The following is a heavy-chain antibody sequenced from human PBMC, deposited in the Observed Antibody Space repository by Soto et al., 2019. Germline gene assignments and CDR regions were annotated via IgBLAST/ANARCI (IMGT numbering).Heavy chain of an antibody. J-gene: IGHJ4*02. CDR1: GFTFSSYA. V-gene: IGHV3-30-3*01. D-gene: IGHD3-10*01. Sequence: PGGSLRLSCAASGFTFSSYAMHWVRQDPGKGLEWVAVISYDGSNKYYADSVKGRFTISRDNSKNTLYLQMNSLRAEDTAVYYCARDDNTMVRGVYECWGQGTLVTVSS. CDR2: ISYDGSNK. CDR3: ARDDNTMVRGVYEC.